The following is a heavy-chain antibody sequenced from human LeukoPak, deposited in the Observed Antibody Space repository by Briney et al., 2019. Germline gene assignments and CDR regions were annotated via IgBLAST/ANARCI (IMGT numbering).Heavy chain of an antibody. CDR3: ARERTSGWDAFDF. V-gene: IGHV3-74*01. CDR1: GFTFSSFW. D-gene: IGHD6-19*01. J-gene: IGHJ4*02. CDR2: INSVGSST. Sequence: QPGGSLRLSCAASGFTFSSFWMHWVRQAPGKGLVWVSRINSVGSSTSYADSVKGRFTISRDHAKNTLYLQMNSLRAEDTAVYYCARERTSGWDAFDFWGQGTLVTVSS.